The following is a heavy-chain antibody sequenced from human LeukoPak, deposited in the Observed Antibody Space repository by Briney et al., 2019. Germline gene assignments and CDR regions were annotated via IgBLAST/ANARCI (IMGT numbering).Heavy chain of an antibody. CDR1: GFTFNSYG. D-gene: IGHD3-9*01. Sequence: GGSLRLSCAASGFTFNSYGMHWVRQAPGKGLEWVAVIVHDGNNKYYTDSVKGRFIISRDNSKNTLYLQMNGLRAEDTAVYYCARWALRYFDFFGQGTLVTVSS. CDR3: ARWALRYFDF. CDR2: IVHDGNNK. V-gene: IGHV3-30*03. J-gene: IGHJ4*02.